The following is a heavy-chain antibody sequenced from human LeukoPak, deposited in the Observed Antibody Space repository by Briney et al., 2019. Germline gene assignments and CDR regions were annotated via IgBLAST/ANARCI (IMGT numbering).Heavy chain of an antibody. CDR1: GGSISSGGYS. Sequence: PSQTLSLTCAVSGGSISSGGYSWSWIRQPPGKGLEWIGYIYHSGSTYYNPSLKSRVTISVDTSKNQFSLKLSSVTAADTAVYYCARVGTVTKVFDYWGQGTLVTVSS. CDR2: IYHSGST. J-gene: IGHJ4*02. CDR3: ARVGTVTKVFDY. V-gene: IGHV4-30-2*05. D-gene: IGHD4-17*01.